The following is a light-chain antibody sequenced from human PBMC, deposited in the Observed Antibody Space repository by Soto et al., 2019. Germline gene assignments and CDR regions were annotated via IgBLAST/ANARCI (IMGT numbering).Light chain of an antibody. CDR3: QQRSNWPPT. CDR2: GAS. J-gene: IGKJ1*01. V-gene: IGKV3-11*01. CDR1: QSISNN. Sequence: IVMTQSPSTLSLSPGEKATLSCRASQSISNNFAWFQQKPGQVPRLLIYGASNRATGIPARFSGSGSGTDFTLAISSLEPEDFAVYYCQQRSNWPPTFGQGTKVDIK.